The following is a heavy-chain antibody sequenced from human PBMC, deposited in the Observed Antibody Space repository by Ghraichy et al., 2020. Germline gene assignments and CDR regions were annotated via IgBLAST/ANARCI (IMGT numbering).Heavy chain of an antibody. V-gene: IGHV3-43*02. CDR1: GFTFAHYA. Sequence: ETLSLTCAASGFTFAHYAMHWVRQAPGKGLEWVSFISGDAGSTYYGDFVKGRITITRDNSKNSVFLQMNSLRTEDTALYYCAKDEGMFVPYGMDVWGQGTAVTVS. J-gene: IGHJ6*02. D-gene: IGHD3-10*02. CDR2: ISGDAGST. CDR3: AKDEGMFVPYGMDV.